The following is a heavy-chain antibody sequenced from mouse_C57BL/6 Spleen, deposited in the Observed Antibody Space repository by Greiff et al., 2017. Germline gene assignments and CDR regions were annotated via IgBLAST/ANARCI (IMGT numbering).Heavy chain of an antibody. CDR2: IDPSDSET. Sequence: QVLLQQPGAELVRPGSSVKLSCKASGYTFTSYWMHWVKQRPIQGLEWIGNIDPSDSETHYTQKFKDKATLTVDKSSSTAYMQLSSLTSEDSAVYYCARRRLLDCGSSRYAMDYWGQGTSVTVSS. V-gene: IGHV1-52*01. CDR1: GYTFTSYW. J-gene: IGHJ4*01. CDR3: ARRRLLDCGSSRYAMDY. D-gene: IGHD1-1*01.